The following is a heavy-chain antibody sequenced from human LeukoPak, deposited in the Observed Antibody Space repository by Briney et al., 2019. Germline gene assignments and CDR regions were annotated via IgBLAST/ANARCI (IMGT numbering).Heavy chain of an antibody. J-gene: IGHJ4*02. D-gene: IGHD2-15*01. Sequence: GGSLRLSCAASGFTFSSYAMHWVRQAPGKGLEWVAVISYDGSNKYYADSVKGRFIISRDNSKNTLYLQMNSLRAEDTAVYYCARSRHGSIQDYYFDYWGQGTLVTVSS. CDR3: ARSRHGSIQDYYFDY. CDR1: GFTFSSYA. V-gene: IGHV3-30-3*01. CDR2: ISYDGSNK.